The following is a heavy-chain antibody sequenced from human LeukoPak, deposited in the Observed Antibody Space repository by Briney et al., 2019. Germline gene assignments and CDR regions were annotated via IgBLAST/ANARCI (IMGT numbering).Heavy chain of an antibody. Sequence: SETLSLTCTVSGGSISNYYWSWIRQPPGKGLEVIGYMYYSGSTNYNPSLKSRVTISVDTSKNQFSLKLSSVTAADTAVYYCASSHPLGSNNDYYTPFDYWGQGTLVTVSS. V-gene: IGHV4-59*01. D-gene: IGHD3-3*01. J-gene: IGHJ4*02. CDR1: GGSISNYY. CDR2: MYYSGST. CDR3: ASSHPLGSNNDYYTPFDY.